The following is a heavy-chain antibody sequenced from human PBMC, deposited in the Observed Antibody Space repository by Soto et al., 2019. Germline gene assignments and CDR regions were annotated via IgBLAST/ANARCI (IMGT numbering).Heavy chain of an antibody. CDR3: ARESSGPPRSYYYGMDV. Sequence: SETLSLTCTVSGGSISSYYWSWIRQPPGKGLEWIGYIYHSGSTNYNPSLKSRVTISVDRSKNQFSLKLSSVTAADTAVYYCARESSGPPRSYYYGMDVWGQGTTVTVSS. V-gene: IGHV4-59*01. CDR2: IYHSGST. J-gene: IGHJ6*02. D-gene: IGHD3-22*01. CDR1: GGSISSYY.